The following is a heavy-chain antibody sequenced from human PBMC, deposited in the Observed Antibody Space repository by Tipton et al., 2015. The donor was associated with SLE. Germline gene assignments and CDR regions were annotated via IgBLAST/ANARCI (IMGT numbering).Heavy chain of an antibody. D-gene: IGHD6-13*01. Sequence: TLSLTCAVYGGSFSGYYWSWIRLPPGKGLEWIGEINHSGSTNYNPSLKSRVTISVDTSKNLFSLKLSSVTAADTAVYYCARDRPLSIYSSSWAPFDYWGQGTLVTVSS. V-gene: IGHV4-34*01. CDR2: INHSGST. CDR3: ARDRPLSIYSSSWAPFDY. J-gene: IGHJ4*02. CDR1: GGSFSGYY.